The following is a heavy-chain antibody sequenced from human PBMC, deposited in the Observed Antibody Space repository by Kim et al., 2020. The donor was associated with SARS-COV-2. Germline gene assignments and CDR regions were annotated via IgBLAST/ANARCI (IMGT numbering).Heavy chain of an antibody. V-gene: IGHV3-43*01. Sequence: VKGRFHITRENSKNSLYLQMNSLRTEDTALYYCAKDIDPGSGSYYNGIDYWGQGTLVTVSS. J-gene: IGHJ4*02. D-gene: IGHD3-10*01. CDR3: AKDIDPGSGSYYNGIDY.